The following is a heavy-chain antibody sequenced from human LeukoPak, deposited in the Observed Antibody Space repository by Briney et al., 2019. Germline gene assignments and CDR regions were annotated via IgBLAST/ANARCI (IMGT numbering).Heavy chain of an antibody. CDR3: ARSDIVDYYYYGMDV. CDR1: GYTFTSYD. V-gene: IGHV1-8*01. D-gene: IGHD2-21*01. Sequence: ASVKVSFKASGYTFTSYDINWVRQATGQGLEWMGWMNPNSGNTGFAQKFQGRVTMIRNTSISTAYMELGSLRSEDTAVYYCARSDIVDYYYYGMDVWGQGTTVTVSS. CDR2: MNPNSGNT. J-gene: IGHJ6*02.